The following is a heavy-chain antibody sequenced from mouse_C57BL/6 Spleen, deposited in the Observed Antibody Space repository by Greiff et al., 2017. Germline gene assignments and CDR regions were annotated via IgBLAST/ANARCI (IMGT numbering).Heavy chain of an antibody. V-gene: IGHV2-3*01. J-gene: IGHJ2*01. CDR1: GFSLTSYG. CDR3: AKLGGSTLPFDY. CDR2: IWGDGST. D-gene: IGHD1-1*01. Sequence: QVQLKESGPGLVAPSQSLSITCTVSGFSLTSYGVSWVRQPPGKGLEWLGVIWGDGSTNSHSALISRLGISKVNSKRQVFFRLNSLQTDDTATYNCAKLGGSTLPFDYWGQGTTLTVSS.